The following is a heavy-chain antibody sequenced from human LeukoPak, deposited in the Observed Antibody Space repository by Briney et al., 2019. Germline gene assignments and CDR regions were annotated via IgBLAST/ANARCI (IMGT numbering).Heavy chain of an antibody. D-gene: IGHD1-1*01. CDR1: GGSFSSYY. Sequence: PSETLSLTCAVYGGSFSSYYCSWIRQSPGKGLEWIAEINHRGDANYNASVKGRGTISVDTSKNQFSLKLTSLTAADTAVYFCARGPTISETGYFDSWGQGTLVTVSS. CDR2: INHRGDA. CDR3: ARGPTISETGYFDS. J-gene: IGHJ4*03. V-gene: IGHV4-34*01.